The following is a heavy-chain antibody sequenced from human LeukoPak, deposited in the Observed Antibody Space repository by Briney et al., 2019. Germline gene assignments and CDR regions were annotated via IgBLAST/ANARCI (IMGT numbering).Heavy chain of an antibody. J-gene: IGHJ4*02. Sequence: PSETLSLTCTVSGGSTSSYYWSWIRQPPGKGLQFSGHIYYSGSTNYNPSLESRVTISVDTSKNQFSLKLRSVTAADTAVYYCARLSKDTVVLPAAMAHYFDYWGQGTLVTVSS. D-gene: IGHD2-2*01. CDR3: ARLSKDTVVLPAAMAHYFDY. CDR2: IYYSGST. CDR1: GGSTSSYY. V-gene: IGHV4-59*08.